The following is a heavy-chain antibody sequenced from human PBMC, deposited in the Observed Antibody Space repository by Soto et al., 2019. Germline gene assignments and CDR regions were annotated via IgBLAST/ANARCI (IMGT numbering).Heavy chain of an antibody. D-gene: IGHD3-3*01. CDR2: IYYSGST. CDR3: ARDVSTRYDFWSGYYNWFDP. CDR1: GGSISSYY. Sequence: SATLSLTCTVSGGSISSYYWSWIRQPPGKGLEWNGYIYYSGSTNYNPSLKSRVTISVDTSKNQFSLKLSSVTAADTAVYYFARDVSTRYDFWSGYYNWFDPWGQGTLVTVSS. V-gene: IGHV4-59*01. J-gene: IGHJ5*02.